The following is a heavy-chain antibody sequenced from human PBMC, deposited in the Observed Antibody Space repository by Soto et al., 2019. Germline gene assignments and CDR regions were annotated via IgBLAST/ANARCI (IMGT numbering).Heavy chain of an antibody. CDR2: IIPIFGTA. CDR1: GGTFSSYA. J-gene: IGHJ6*02. V-gene: IGHV1-69*13. Sequence: GASVKVSCKASGGTFSSYAISWVRQAPGQGLEWMGGIIPIFGTANYAQKFQGRVTITADESTSTAYMELSSLRSEDTAVYYCARGGFHVGATPSHHYYGMDVWGQGTTVTVSS. D-gene: IGHD1-26*01. CDR3: ARGGFHVGATPSHHYYGMDV.